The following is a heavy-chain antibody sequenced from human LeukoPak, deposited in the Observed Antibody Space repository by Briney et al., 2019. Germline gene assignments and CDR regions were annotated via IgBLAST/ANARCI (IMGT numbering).Heavy chain of an antibody. D-gene: IGHD3-10*01. CDR2: ISAYNGNT. CDR1: GYTFTSYG. Sequence: ASVKVSCKASGYTFTSYGISWVRQAPGQGLEWMGWISAYNGNTNYAQKLQGRVTMTTDTSTSTAYMELRSLRSEDTAVYYCATGTIPTYGSGSYSYFDYWGQGTLVTVSS. CDR3: ATGTIPTYGSGSYSYFDY. V-gene: IGHV1-18*01. J-gene: IGHJ4*02.